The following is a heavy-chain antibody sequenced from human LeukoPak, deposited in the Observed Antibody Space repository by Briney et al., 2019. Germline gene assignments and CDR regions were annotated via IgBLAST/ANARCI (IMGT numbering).Heavy chain of an antibody. Sequence: GGSLRLSCAASGFTFSSYAMIWVRQAPGKGLEWVSTISGSRGGTYYADSVKGRFTISRDNAKNSLYLQMNSLRAEDTAVYYCAKDVVPAAMRFDYWGQGTLVTVSS. CDR2: ISGSRGGT. CDR3: AKDVVPAAMRFDY. CDR1: GFTFSSYA. J-gene: IGHJ4*02. D-gene: IGHD2-2*01. V-gene: IGHV3-23*01.